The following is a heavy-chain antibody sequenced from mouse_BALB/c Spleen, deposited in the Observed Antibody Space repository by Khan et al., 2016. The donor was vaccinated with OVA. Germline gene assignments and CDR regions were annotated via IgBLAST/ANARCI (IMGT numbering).Heavy chain of an antibody. CDR2: IYPGSDNA. J-gene: IGHJ2*01. CDR1: GYTFTYYV. V-gene: IGHV1-81*01. Sequence: VQLQQSGPELVKPGASVKMSCKASGYTFTYYVITWVKQRTGQGLEWIGEIYPGSDNAYYNERFKGKATLTADKSSNTTHMQLSSLTSEDSAVXCCARGDGYYVYFDYWGQGTTLTVSS. D-gene: IGHD2-3*01. CDR3: ARGDGYYVYFDY.